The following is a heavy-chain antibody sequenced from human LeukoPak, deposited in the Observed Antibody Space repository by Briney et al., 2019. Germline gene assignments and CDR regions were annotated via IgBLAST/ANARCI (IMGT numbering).Heavy chain of an antibody. V-gene: IGHV4-34*01. CDR3: ARAQSSSAYSADHSSYYYVDV. J-gene: IGHJ6*03. CDR1: GGSFSGYY. CDR2: INHSGST. Sequence: SETLSLTCAVYGGSFSGYYWSWIRQPPGKGLEWIGEINHSGSTNYNPSLKSRVTISVDTSKNQFSLKLSSVTAADTAVYYCARAQSSSAYSADHSSYYYVDVWSKGTTVTVSS. D-gene: IGHD6-6*01.